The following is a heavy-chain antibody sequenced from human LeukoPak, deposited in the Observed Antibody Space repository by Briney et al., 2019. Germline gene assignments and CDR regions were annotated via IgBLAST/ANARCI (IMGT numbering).Heavy chain of an antibody. D-gene: IGHD3-22*01. CDR3: ARVGITMIVVVMTPSFDY. J-gene: IGHJ4*02. V-gene: IGHV3-7*01. CDR2: IKQDGSEK. CDR1: GFTFSSYW. Sequence: PGGSLRLSCAASGFTFSSYWMSWVRQAPGKGLEWVANIKQDGSEKYYVDSVKGRFTISRDNAKNSLYLQMNSLRAEDTAVYYCARVGITMIVVVMTPSFDYWGQGTLVTVSS.